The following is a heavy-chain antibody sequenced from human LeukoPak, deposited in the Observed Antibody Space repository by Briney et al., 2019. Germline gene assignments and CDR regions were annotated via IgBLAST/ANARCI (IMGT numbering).Heavy chain of an antibody. D-gene: IGHD3-22*01. CDR1: GGSFSGYY. CDR2: INHSGST. J-gene: IGHJ4*02. Sequence: SETLSLTCAVYGGSFSGYYWSWIRQPPGKGLEWIGEINHSGSTNYDPSLKSRVTISVDTSKNQFSLKLSSVTAADTAVYYCARVGFTMIVLWGQGTLVTVSS. CDR3: ARVGFTMIVL. V-gene: IGHV4-34*01.